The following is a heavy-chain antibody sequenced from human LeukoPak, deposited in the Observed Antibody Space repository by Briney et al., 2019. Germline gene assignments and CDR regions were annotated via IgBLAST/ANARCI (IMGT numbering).Heavy chain of an antibody. CDR3: ARGRITIFGVVIRKAPDNWFDP. CDR1: GGSFSGYY. J-gene: IGHJ5*02. Sequence: SETLSLTCAVYGGSFSGYYWSWIRQPPGKGLEWIGEISHSGSTNYNPSLKSRVTISVDTSKNQFSLKLSSVTAADTAVYYCARGRITIFGVVIRKAPDNWFDPWGQGTLVTVSS. V-gene: IGHV4-34*01. CDR2: ISHSGST. D-gene: IGHD3-3*01.